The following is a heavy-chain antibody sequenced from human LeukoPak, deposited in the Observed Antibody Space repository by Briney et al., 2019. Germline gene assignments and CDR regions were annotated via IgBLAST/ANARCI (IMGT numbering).Heavy chain of an antibody. CDR3: ARDVKQQLGPEDWFVL. Sequence: ASVTVSCKASGYTFTSYGISWVRQAPGQGLEWMGWISAYNGNTNYAQTLQGRVTITTDKSTSTAYMGLRSLRSDDTAVYYCARDVKQQLGPEDWFVLGGEGTLVSVSS. V-gene: IGHV1-18*01. CDR1: GYTFTSYG. D-gene: IGHD6-13*01. CDR2: ISAYNGNT. J-gene: IGHJ5*02.